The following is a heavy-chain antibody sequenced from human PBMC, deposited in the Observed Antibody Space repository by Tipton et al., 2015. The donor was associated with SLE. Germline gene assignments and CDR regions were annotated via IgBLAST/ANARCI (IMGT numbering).Heavy chain of an antibody. Sequence: TLSLTCTVYGGSFSGYYWSWIRQPPGKGLEWIGEINHSGSTNYNPSLKSRVTISVDKSKNQFSLKLSSVTAADTAVYYCARGPHYSSPGDYDYMDVWGQGTLVTVSS. J-gene: IGHJ4*02. CDR2: INHSGST. D-gene: IGHD6-19*01. V-gene: IGHV4-34*01. CDR3: ARGPHYSSPGDYDYMDV. CDR1: GGSFSGYY.